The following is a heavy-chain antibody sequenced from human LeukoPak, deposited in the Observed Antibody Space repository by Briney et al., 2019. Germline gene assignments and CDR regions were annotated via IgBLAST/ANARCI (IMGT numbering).Heavy chain of an antibody. Sequence: SETLSLTCSVSGGSISSSSNYWGWIRLPPGKGLEWIGSIYYSGSHHYNPSLKSRATMSVDTSKNQFSLKLSSVTAADTAVYFCARQQYFHDSSGLDAFDIWGQGTMVTVSS. V-gene: IGHV4-39*01. CDR2: IYYSGSH. D-gene: IGHD3-22*01. CDR3: ARQQYFHDSSGLDAFDI. J-gene: IGHJ3*02. CDR1: GGSISSSSNY.